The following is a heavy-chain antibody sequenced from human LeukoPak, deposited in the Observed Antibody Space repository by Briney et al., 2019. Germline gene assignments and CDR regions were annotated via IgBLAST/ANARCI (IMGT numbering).Heavy chain of an antibody. CDR1: GLTVSSNY. D-gene: IGHD1-26*01. CDR3: ARGAYSGSYYVDY. CDR2: IYSGGST. Sequence: GGSLRLSCAASGLTVSSNYMSWVRQAPGKGLEWVSIIYSGGSTYYADSVKGRFTISRDNSKNTLYLQMNSLRAEDTAVYYCARGAYSGSYYVDYWGRGTLVTVSS. V-gene: IGHV3-66*01. J-gene: IGHJ4*02.